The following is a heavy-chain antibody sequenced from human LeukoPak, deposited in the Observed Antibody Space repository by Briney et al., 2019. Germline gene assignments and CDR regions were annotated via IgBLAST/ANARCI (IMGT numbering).Heavy chain of an antibody. D-gene: IGHD3-3*01. CDR3: ARWLWSGGAFDI. CDR2: IHPNSGGT. Sequence: ASVRVSCKASGYTFTDYYIHWVRQAPGQGLEWMGWIHPNSGGTYSPQKFQGRVTMTRDTSISTAYMELSRLRSDDTAVYYCARWLWSGGAFDIWGQGTMVTVSS. CDR1: GYTFTDYY. V-gene: IGHV1-2*02. J-gene: IGHJ3*02.